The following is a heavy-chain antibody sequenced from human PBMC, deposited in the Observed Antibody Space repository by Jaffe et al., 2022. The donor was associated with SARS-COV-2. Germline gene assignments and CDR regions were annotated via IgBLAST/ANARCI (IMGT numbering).Heavy chain of an antibody. CDR1: GFTFSTSA. CDR3: AKSRDPFES. V-gene: IGHV3-23*01. CDR2: ISGAGGST. J-gene: IGHJ4*02. Sequence: EVQLLESGGGLVQPGGSLRLSCAASGFTFSTSAMSWVRQAPGKGLEWVSAISGAGGSTYYADSVKGRFTISRDNSKNTLYVQMKSLRAEDTAIYYCAKSRDPFESWGQGTLVTVSS.